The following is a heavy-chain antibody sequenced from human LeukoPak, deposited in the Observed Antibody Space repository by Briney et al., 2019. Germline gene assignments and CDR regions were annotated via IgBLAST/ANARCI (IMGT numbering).Heavy chain of an antibody. CDR2: IWSDGSNK. CDR1: GFTFSHYG. CDR3: AKDAQRGFDYSNSLEY. V-gene: IGHV3-33*06. D-gene: IGHD4-11*01. J-gene: IGHJ4*02. Sequence: GGSLRLSCAASGFTFSHYGLHWVRQAPGKGLEWVAVIWSDGSNKYYADSVKGRFTISRDDSKKTLYLQMSSLRGEDTALYYCAKDAQRGFDYSNSLEYWGQGTLVTVSS.